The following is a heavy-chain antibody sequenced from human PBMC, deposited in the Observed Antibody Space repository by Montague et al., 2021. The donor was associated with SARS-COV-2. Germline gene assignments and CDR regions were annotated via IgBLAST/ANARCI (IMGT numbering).Heavy chain of an antibody. Sequence: SETLSLTCAVYGGSFSGYYWSWIRQPPGKGPEWIGEINHSGSTSXSPSLKSRVTISVDTSKNQFSLKLSSVTAADTAVYYCARGPRITMIVVVITDIWFDPWGQGTLVTVSS. CDR1: GGSFSGYY. CDR2: INHSGST. CDR3: ARGPRITMIVVVITDIWFDP. J-gene: IGHJ5*02. V-gene: IGHV4-34*01. D-gene: IGHD3-22*01.